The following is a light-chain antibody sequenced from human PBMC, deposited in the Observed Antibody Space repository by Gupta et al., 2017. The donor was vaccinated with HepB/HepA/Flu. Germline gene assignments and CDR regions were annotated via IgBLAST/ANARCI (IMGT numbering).Light chain of an antibody. CDR2: GAS. Sequence: EIVLTQSPGTLSLSPGERATLSCRASQSVSSSYLAWSQQKPGQAPRLLIYGASSRATCIPDRFSGSGSGTDFTLTISRLEPEDVAVYYCQQYGSSPRTFGQGTKLEIK. CDR1: QSVSSSY. J-gene: IGKJ2*01. V-gene: IGKV3-20*01. CDR3: QQYGSSPRT.